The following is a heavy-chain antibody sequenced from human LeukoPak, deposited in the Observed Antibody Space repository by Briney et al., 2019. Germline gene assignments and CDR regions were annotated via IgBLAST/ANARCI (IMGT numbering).Heavy chain of an antibody. D-gene: IGHD5-18*01. J-gene: IGHJ4*02. V-gene: IGHV3-23*01. Sequence: GGSLRLSCAASGFTFSSYAMSWVRQAPGKGLEWVSVISGSGGSTNYADSVKGRFTISRDNSKNTLYLQMNSLRAEDTAVYYCAKDPWGYSFDYLLLWPFDYWGQGTLVTVSS. CDR3: AKDPWGYSFDYLLLWPFDY. CDR2: ISGSGGST. CDR1: GFTFSSYA.